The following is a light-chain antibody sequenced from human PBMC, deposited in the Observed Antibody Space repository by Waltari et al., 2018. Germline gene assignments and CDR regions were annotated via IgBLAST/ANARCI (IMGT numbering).Light chain of an antibody. Sequence: ERVMTQSPATLSVSPGERATLSCRASQSVSSNLAWYQQKFGQAPRLLIYGASTRATGIPARFSGSGYGTEFTLTISSLQSEDFAVYYCQQYDYWPTFGQGTKVEIK. CDR1: QSVSSN. CDR3: QQYDYWPT. CDR2: GAS. V-gene: IGKV3-15*01. J-gene: IGKJ1*01.